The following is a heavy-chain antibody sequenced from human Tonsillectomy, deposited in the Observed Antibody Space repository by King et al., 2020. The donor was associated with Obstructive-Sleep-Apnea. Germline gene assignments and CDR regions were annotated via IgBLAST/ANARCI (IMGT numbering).Heavy chain of an antibody. V-gene: IGHV4-59*01. CDR1: GDSISNYY. Sequence: QLQESGPGLVKPSETLSLTCTVSGDSISNYYLSWIRQPPGKGLEWIGYIYYSGSTSYNASLKSRVTIYVDTSKNQFSLKLRSVTAADTAVYYCARDLGYSYGIDYWGQGTLVTVSS. D-gene: IGHD5-18*01. CDR3: ARDLGYSYGIDY. J-gene: IGHJ4*02. CDR2: IYYSGST.